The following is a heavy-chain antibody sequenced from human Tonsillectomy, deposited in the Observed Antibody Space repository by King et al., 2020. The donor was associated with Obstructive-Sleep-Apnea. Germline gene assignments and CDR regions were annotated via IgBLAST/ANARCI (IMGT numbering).Heavy chain of an antibody. D-gene: IGHD5-18*01. J-gene: IGHJ6*02. CDR1: GYSFTSYY. Sequence: VQLVESGAEVKKPGASVKVSCKASGYSFTSYYMHWVRQAPGQGLEWMGIINPSGGSTTYAQKLQGRVTMNRDTSTSTVYMELSSLRSEDTAVYYCAREPLDTVLVTVYYGTDVWGQGTTVTVSS. V-gene: IGHV1-46*01. CDR2: INPSGGST. CDR3: AREPLDTVLVTVYYGTDV.